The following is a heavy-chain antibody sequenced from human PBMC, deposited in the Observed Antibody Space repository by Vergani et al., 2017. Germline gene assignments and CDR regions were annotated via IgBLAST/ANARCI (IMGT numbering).Heavy chain of an antibody. D-gene: IGHD6-13*01. CDR3: ASIAAAGPFDY. V-gene: IGHV1-46*01. Sequence: QVQLVQSGAEVKKPGASVKVSCKASGYSFTSNSMHWVRQAPGQGLEWMGIINPMGGSTTYAQRFQGRVTMTRDTSTSTVYMQLSSLRSDDTAVYYCASIAAAGPFDYWGQGTLVTVSS. J-gene: IGHJ4*02. CDR2: INPMGGST. CDR1: GYSFTSNS.